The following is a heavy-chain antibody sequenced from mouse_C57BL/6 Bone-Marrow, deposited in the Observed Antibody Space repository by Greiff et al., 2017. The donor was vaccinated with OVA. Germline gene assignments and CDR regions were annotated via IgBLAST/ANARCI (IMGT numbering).Heavy chain of an antibody. V-gene: IGHV14-3*01. D-gene: IGHD2-3*01. J-gene: IGHJ3*01. CDR1: GFNIKNTY. CDR3: ARYYDGYFPWFAY. Sequence: VQLKESVAELVRPGASVKLSCTASGFNIKNTYMHWVKQRPEQGLEWIGRIDPANGNTKYAPKFQGKATITADTSSNTAYLQLSSLTSEDTAIYYCARYYDGYFPWFAYWGQGTLVTVSA. CDR2: IDPANGNT.